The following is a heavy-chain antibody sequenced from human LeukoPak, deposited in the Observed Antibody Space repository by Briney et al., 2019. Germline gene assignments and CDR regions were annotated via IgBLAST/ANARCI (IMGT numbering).Heavy chain of an antibody. CDR2: ISGDGVST. CDR3: ARESGKFDY. Sequence: GGSLRLSCVASGLPIGDFAMHWVRQAPGKGLEWVSLISGDGVSTFYADSVKGRFSISRDNSKNSLSLEMNSLITEDTAMYYCARESGKFDYWGQGTLVAVSS. J-gene: IGHJ4*02. CDR1: GLPIGDFA. V-gene: IGHV3-43*02.